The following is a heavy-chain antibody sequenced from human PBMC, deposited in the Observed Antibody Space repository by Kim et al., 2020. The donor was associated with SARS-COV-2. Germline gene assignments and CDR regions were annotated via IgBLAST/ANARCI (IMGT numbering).Heavy chain of an antibody. Sequence: GGSLRLSCAASGFTFSKYAMHWVRQAPGKGLEWVAVLSHDRSNKYYADSVKGRITVSRDNFKNILYMQMKSLRAEDTAVYYCAKVRGLFYNDSSSDNYFDFWGQGTLVTVSS. CDR2: LSHDRSNK. CDR3: AKVRGLFYNDSSSDNYFDF. V-gene: IGHV3-30*18. J-gene: IGHJ4*02. CDR1: GFTFSKYA. D-gene: IGHD3-22*01.